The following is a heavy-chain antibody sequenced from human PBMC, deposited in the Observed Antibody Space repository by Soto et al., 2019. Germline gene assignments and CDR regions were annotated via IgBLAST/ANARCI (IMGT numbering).Heavy chain of an antibody. V-gene: IGHV3-21*06. J-gene: IGHJ4*02. CDR1: GFTFTRYS. CDR2: ISSTTNYI. CDR3: ARESEDLTSNFDY. Sequence: GGSLRLSXAASGFTFTRYSMNWVRQAPGKGLEWVSSISSTTNYIYYGDSMKGRFTISRDNAKNSLYLEMNSLRAEDTAVYYCARESEDLTSNFDYWGQGTLVTVSS.